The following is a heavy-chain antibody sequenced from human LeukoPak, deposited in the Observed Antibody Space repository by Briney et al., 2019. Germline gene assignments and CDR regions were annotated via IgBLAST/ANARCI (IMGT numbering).Heavy chain of an antibody. V-gene: IGHV4-59*01. CDR3: ARERTGIVGARSAFDI. CDR1: GGSISSYY. D-gene: IGHD1-26*01. Sequence: SETLSLTCTVSGGSISSYYWSWIRQPPGKGLEWIGYIYYSRSTNYNPSLKSRITISVDPSKNQFSLKLRSVTAADTAVYYCARERTGIVGARSAFDIWGQGTMVSVS. J-gene: IGHJ3*02. CDR2: IYYSRST.